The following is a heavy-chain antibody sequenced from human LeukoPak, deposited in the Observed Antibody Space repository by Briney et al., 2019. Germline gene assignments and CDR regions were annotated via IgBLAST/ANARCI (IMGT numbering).Heavy chain of an antibody. CDR1: GFTFSAHW. V-gene: IGHV3-49*04. J-gene: IGHJ4*02. Sequence: AGGSLRLSCVASGFTFSAHWMHWVRQAPGKGLEWVGFIRSKAYGGTTEYAASVKGRFTISRDDSKSIAYLQMNSLKTEDTAVYYCTRAPGEYSGYGRAYYFDYWGQGTLVTVSS. CDR2: IRSKAYGGTT. D-gene: IGHD5-12*01. CDR3: TRAPGEYSGYGRAYYFDY.